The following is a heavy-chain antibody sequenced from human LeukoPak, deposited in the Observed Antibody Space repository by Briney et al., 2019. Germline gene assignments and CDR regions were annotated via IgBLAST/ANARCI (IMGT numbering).Heavy chain of an antibody. V-gene: IGHV4-59*08. CDR1: GASISSYY. CDR2: IYYSGTT. CDR3: ARLRYYYDSSGHSVFDY. Sequence: SETLSLTCTVSGASISSYYCNWIRQPPGKGLEWIGYIYYSGTTNYNPSLKSRVTISVDTSKNQFSLKLSSVTAADTAVYYCARLRYYYDSSGHSVFDYWGQGTLVTVSS. D-gene: IGHD3-22*01. J-gene: IGHJ4*02.